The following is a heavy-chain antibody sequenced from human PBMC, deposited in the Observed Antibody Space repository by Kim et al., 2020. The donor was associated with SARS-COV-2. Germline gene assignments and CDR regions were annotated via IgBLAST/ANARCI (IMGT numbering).Heavy chain of an antibody. V-gene: IGHV4-39*01. J-gene: IGHJ4*02. CDR3: ARALRGTPWGYDY. D-gene: IGHD3-16*01. Sequence: SETLSLTCTVSGGSISSSSYYWGWIRQPPGKGLEWIGSIYYSGSTYYNPSLKSRVTISVDTSKNQFSLKLSSVTAADTAVYYCARALRGTPWGYDYWGQGTLVTVSS. CDR1: GGSISSSSYY. CDR2: IYYSGST.